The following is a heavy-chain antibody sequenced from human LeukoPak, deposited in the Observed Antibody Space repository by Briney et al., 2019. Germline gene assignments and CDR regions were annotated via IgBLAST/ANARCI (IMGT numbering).Heavy chain of an antibody. V-gene: IGHV6-1*01. CDR3: TREYTYGRIDY. CDR1: GDSVSSNSAA. Sequence: SQTLSLTCAISGDSVSSNSAAWNWFRQSPSRGLEWLGRTYYRPKWYNDYVLSVKSRITILPDTSKNQFSLQLTSVTPEDTAVYYCTREYTYGRIDYWGQGTLVTVSS. CDR2: TYYRPKWYN. D-gene: IGHD5-18*01. J-gene: IGHJ4*02.